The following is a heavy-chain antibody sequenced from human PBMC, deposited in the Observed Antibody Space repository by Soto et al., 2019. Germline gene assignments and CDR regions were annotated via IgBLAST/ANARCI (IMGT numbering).Heavy chain of an antibody. Sequence: RGESLKISCKGSGYKFATYWMAWVRQMPGRGLASMGASYPGDSESIYDSSFRGHVTISGDKSINSANRQWDGLTVSDSAIYYCASGFTGSAGRFDPWGKGTVGTISS. CDR3: ASGFTGSAGRFDP. D-gene: IGHD2-8*02. V-gene: IGHV5-51*01. J-gene: IGHJ5*02. CDR2: SYPGDSES. CDR1: GYKFATYW.